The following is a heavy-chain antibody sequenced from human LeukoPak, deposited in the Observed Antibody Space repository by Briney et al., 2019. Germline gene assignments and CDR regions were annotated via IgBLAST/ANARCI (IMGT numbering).Heavy chain of an antibody. Sequence: PSETLSLTCAVYGGSFSGYYWSWIRQPPGKGLEWIGEINHSGSTNYNPSLKSRVTISVDTSKNQFSLKLSSVTAADTAVYYCARGRPQVTMVRGVIPKSFLDYWGQGTLVTVSS. CDR3: ARGRPQVTMVRGVIPKSFLDY. CDR1: GGSFSGYY. V-gene: IGHV4-34*01. CDR2: INHSGST. D-gene: IGHD3-10*01. J-gene: IGHJ4*02.